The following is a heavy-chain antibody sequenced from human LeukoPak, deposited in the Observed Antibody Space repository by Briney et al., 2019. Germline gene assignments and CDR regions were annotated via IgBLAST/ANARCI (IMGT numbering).Heavy chain of an antibody. CDR1: GDSISSGGYY. J-gene: IGHJ4*02. V-gene: IGHV4-31*03. Sequence: PSQTLSLTCTVSGDSISSGGYYWSWIRQHPGKGLEWIGYIYHSGDTCYSPSLKSRTTISVDTSKNHFSLKMTSVSAADTAAYYCARERVSYFDNWGQGTLVTVSS. CDR2: IYHSGDT. CDR3: ARERVSYFDN.